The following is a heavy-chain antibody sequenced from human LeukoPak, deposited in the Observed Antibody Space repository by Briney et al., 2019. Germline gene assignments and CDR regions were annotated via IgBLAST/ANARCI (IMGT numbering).Heavy chain of an antibody. Sequence: GGSLRPSCAASGFTFSGSAMHWVRQASGKGLEWIGRIRSRTHDYATAYPESVKGRFTISRDDLKNTAYLQMNSLKTEDTAVYYCTRLTIDYGDYMDGFDIWGQGTMVTVSS. CDR1: GFTFSGSA. V-gene: IGHV3-73*01. CDR3: TRLTIDYGDYMDGFDI. D-gene: IGHD4-17*01. CDR2: IRSRTHDYAT. J-gene: IGHJ3*02.